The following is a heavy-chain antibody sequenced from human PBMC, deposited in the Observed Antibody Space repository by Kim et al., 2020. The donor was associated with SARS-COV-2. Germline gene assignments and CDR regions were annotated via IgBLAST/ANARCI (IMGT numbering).Heavy chain of an antibody. CDR2: IYYSGST. Sequence: SETLSLTCTVSGGSISSGGYYWSWIRQHPGKGLEWIGYIYYSGSTYYNPSLKSRVTISVDTSKNQFSLKLSSVTAADTAVYYCARGYPYDILTGPYFDYWGQGTLVTVSS. CDR3: ARGYPYDILTGPYFDY. CDR1: GGSISSGGYY. D-gene: IGHD3-9*01. J-gene: IGHJ4*02. V-gene: IGHV4-31*03.